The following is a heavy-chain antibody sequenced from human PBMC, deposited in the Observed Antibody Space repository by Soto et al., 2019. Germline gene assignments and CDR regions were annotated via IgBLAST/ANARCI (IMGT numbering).Heavy chain of an antibody. D-gene: IGHD3-16*02. CDR3: ARVLWGDYVWGSYRSRVLDY. Sequence: QVQLQQWGAGLLKPSETLSLTCAVYGGSFSGYYWSWIRQPPGKGLEWIGEINHSGSTNYNPSLRRRVTIAVDTSNNQFSRMMSSVTGADTAVYYCARVLWGDYVWGSYRSRVLDYWGQGTLVTVSS. J-gene: IGHJ4*02. V-gene: IGHV4-34*01. CDR2: INHSGST. CDR1: GGSFSGYY.